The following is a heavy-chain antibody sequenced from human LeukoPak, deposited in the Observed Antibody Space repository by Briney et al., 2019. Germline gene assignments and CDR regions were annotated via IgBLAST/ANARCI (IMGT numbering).Heavy chain of an antibody. Sequence: ASVKVSCKASGYTFSNNDTNWVRQATGQGLEWMGWMNPISGNTGFAQKFQGRVTITRITSISTAYMEMSSLRSDDTAVYYCVRGAKCSGADCDSTKEYVFYFDYWGQGTLVTVSS. CDR3: VRGAKCSGADCDSTKEYVFYFDY. V-gene: IGHV1-8*03. CDR2: MNPISGNT. D-gene: IGHD6-25*01. CDR1: GYTFSNND. J-gene: IGHJ4*02.